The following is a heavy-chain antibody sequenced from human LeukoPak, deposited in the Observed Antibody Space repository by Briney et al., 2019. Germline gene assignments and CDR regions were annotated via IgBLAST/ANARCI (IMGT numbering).Heavy chain of an antibody. CDR3: ARQYCISTNCYADY. CDR2: ISASGGST. CDR1: GFTFSSSA. D-gene: IGHD2-2*01. Sequence: PGGSLRLSCAASGFTFSSSAMSWVRQVPGKGLEWVSGISASGGSTSYADSVRGRFTISRDNSKNTLYLQMNSLRAEDTAVYYCARQYCISTNCYADYWGQGTLVTVSS. J-gene: IGHJ4*02. V-gene: IGHV3-23*01.